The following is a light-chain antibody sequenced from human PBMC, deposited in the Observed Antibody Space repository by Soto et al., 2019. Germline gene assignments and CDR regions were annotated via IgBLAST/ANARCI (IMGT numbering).Light chain of an antibody. CDR2: AAS. Sequence: IQLTQSPSSLSASVGDRVTFTCRASEDISSYLVCYQQKPGAAPKLLIYAASALHSGVPSRFRGSGSGTDFTLSISSLHPEDFAVYFFQQFNNYPFTFGQGTRRQIK. CDR1: EDISSY. CDR3: QQFNNYPFT. J-gene: IGKJ5*01. V-gene: IGKV1-9*01.